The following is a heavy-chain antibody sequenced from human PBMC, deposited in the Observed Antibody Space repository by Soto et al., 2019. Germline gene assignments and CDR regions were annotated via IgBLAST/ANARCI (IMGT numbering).Heavy chain of an antibody. CDR1: GYTFTSYC. CDR3: ARWLAPYYYYYYGMDV. Sequence: TPVKVSSKASGYTFTSYCISWVRQAPGQGLEWMGWISAYNGNTNYAQKLQGRVTMTTDTSTSTAYMELRSLRSDDTAVYYCARWLAPYYYYYYGMDVWGQGTTVTVSS. J-gene: IGHJ6*02. V-gene: IGHV1-18*04. CDR2: ISAYNGNT. D-gene: IGHD6-19*01.